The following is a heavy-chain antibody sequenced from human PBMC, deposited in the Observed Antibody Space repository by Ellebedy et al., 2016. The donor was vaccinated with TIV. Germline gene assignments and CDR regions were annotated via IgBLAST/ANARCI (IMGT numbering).Heavy chain of an antibody. CDR2: ISGSGGST. D-gene: IGHD3-22*01. Sequence: PGGSLRLPCAASGFTFSSYAMSWVRQAPGKGLEWVSAISGSGGSTYYADSVKGRFTISRDNSKNTLYLQMNSLRAEDTAVYYCAKGSDYYDSSGYSTDFGYWGQGTLVTVSS. V-gene: IGHV3-23*01. CDR1: GFTFSSYA. J-gene: IGHJ4*02. CDR3: AKGSDYYDSSGYSTDFGY.